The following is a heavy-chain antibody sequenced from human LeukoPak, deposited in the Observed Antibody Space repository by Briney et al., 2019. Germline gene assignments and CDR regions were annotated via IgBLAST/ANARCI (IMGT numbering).Heavy chain of an antibody. CDR1: GGSISSYY. D-gene: IGHD3-16*02. Sequence: SETLSLTCTVSGGSISSYYWSWIRQPAGKGLEWIGRIYTSRSTNYNPSLKSRVTMSVDTSKNQFSLKLSSVTAADTAVYYCARDDRGYYDYVWGSYRPTDAFDIWGQGTMVTVSS. CDR3: ARDDRGYYDYVWGSYRPTDAFDI. V-gene: IGHV4-4*07. J-gene: IGHJ3*02. CDR2: IYTSRST.